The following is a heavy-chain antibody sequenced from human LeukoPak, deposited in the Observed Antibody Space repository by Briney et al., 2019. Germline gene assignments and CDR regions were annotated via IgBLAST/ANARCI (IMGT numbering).Heavy chain of an antibody. D-gene: IGHD6-13*01. J-gene: IGHJ6*02. Sequence: HPGGSLRLSCAASGFTFGSYTMNWVRQAPGKGLECISAISSSSSNIYYADSVKGRFTISRDNAKNSLYLQMNSLRVEDTAVYYCARDPPSVAAVGYSMDVWGRGTTVTVSS. CDR3: ARDPPSVAAVGYSMDV. V-gene: IGHV3-48*04. CDR2: ISSSSSNI. CDR1: GFTFGSYT.